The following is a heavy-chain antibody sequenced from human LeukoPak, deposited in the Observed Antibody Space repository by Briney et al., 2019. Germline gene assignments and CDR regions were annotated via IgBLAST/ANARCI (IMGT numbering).Heavy chain of an antibody. Sequence: ASVKVSCKASGYTFSSYAMHWVGQAPGQRLEWTGWINADSGNTKYSLKFQGRVTITRDTSASTAYMELSSLRSEDTAVYYCASGQYSSGWYLGNYYYGMDVWGKGNTVTVSS. V-gene: IGHV1-3*01. CDR1: GYTFSSYA. J-gene: IGHJ6*04. CDR2: INADSGNT. CDR3: ASGQYSSGWYLGNYYYGMDV. D-gene: IGHD6-19*01.